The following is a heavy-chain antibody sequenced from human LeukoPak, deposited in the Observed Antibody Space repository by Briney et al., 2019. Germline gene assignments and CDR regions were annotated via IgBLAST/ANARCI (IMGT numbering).Heavy chain of an antibody. Sequence: GGSLRLSCAASXFTFSSYSMNWVRQAPGKGLAWVSYISSSSTIYYADSVKGRFTISRDNAKNSLYLQMNSLRDEDTAVYYCAREVKGFYYYGMDVWGQGTTVTVSS. CDR2: ISSSSTI. J-gene: IGHJ6*02. CDR3: AREVKGFYYYGMDV. V-gene: IGHV3-48*02. CDR1: XFTFSSYS. D-gene: IGHD3-22*01.